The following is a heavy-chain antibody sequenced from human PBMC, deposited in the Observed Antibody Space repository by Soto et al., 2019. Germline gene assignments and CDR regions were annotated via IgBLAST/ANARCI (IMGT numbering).Heavy chain of an antibody. CDR2: IYSGGST. J-gene: IGHJ6*02. V-gene: IGHV3-66*01. Sequence: GGSLRLSCAASGFTVSSNYMSWVRQAPGKGLEWVSVIYSGGSTYYADSVKGRFTISRHNSKNTLYLQMNSLRAEDTAVYYCARDRATVNRYGMDVWGQGTTVTVSS. CDR1: GFTVSSNY. D-gene: IGHD4-17*01. CDR3: ARDRATVNRYGMDV.